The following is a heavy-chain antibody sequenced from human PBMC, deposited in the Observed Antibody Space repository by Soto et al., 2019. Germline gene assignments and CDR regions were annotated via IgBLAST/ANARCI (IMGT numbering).Heavy chain of an antibody. Sequence: QVQLVQSGAQVKKPGASVKVFCKASGYDFSSYGISWVRQAPGQGREWMGWISASNGNRDYAQQFQGSVTMTSDTSRSPAYMELRSLRSDDTAVYYCVRDPQRNDYWGQGTLVNVSS. D-gene: IGHD2-2*01. CDR1: GYDFSSYG. CDR3: VRDPQRNDY. CDR2: ISASNGNR. V-gene: IGHV1-18*04. J-gene: IGHJ4*02.